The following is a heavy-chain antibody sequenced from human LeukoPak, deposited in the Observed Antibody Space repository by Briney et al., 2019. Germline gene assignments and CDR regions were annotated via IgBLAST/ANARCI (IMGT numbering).Heavy chain of an antibody. Sequence: ASVRVSCKTSGYTLTTSGMTWVRQAPGQGLEWMGWISGHNVHTMYAQKFQGRVTMTTDTSTSTVHLELRSLTSDDTALYFCARDSGDYRVGFDPWGQGTLVTVSS. D-gene: IGHD2-21*01. V-gene: IGHV1-18*01. CDR1: GYTLTTSG. CDR3: ARDSGDYRVGFDP. CDR2: ISGHNVHT. J-gene: IGHJ5*02.